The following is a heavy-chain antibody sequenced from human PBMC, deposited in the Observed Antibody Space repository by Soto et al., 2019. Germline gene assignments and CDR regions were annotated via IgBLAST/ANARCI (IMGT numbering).Heavy chain of an antibody. CDR3: ARYRSLDP. V-gene: IGHV3-7*03. D-gene: IGHD3-16*02. J-gene: IGHJ5*02. CDR2: IKEDGSAK. Sequence: EVQLVESGGGLVQPGGSLRLSCADSGFILRNYWMSWVRQAQGMGLQWVASIKEDGSAKYYVDPVKGRFTISRENAKNSLYLPMNRLRAEDTAVYYCARYRSLDPWGQGILVTVSS. CDR1: GFILRNYW.